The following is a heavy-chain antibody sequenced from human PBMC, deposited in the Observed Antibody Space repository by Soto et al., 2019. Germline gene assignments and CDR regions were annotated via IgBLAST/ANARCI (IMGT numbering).Heavy chain of an antibody. Sequence: EVQLLESGGGLVQPGGSLRLSCAASGFTFSSYAMSWVRQAPGKGLEWVSAISGSSGSTYYADSVKGRFTISRDNSKNTLYLQMNSLRAEDTAVYYCAKDQLAVRSAFDIWGQGTMVTVSS. CDR2: ISGSSGST. CDR3: AKDQLAVRSAFDI. V-gene: IGHV3-23*01. J-gene: IGHJ3*02. D-gene: IGHD6-6*01. CDR1: GFTFSSYA.